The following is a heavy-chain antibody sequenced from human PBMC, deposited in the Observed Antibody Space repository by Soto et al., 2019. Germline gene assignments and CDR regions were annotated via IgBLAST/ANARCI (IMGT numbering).Heavy chain of an antibody. Sequence: SEPLSHTFTVSGGSISSGDYYWSWIRQPPGKGLEWIGYIYYSGSTYYNPSLKSRVTISVDTSKNQFSLKLSSVTAADTAVYYCARGKNYGDLDYFDYWGQGTLVTVSS. V-gene: IGHV4-30-4*01. J-gene: IGHJ4*02. CDR1: GGSISSGDYY. CDR3: ARGKNYGDLDYFDY. CDR2: IYYSGST. D-gene: IGHD4-17*01.